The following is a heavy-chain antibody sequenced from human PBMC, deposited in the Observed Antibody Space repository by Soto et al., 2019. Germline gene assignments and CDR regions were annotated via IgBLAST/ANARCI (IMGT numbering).Heavy chain of an antibody. CDR2: ISSSSSYI. D-gene: IGHD6-13*01. J-gene: IGHJ6*02. CDR1: GFTFSSYS. CDR3: AGGRGAAGTDSVQYYGMDV. V-gene: IGHV3-21*01. Sequence: EVQLVESGGGLVKPGGSLRLSCAASGFTFSSYSMNWVRQAPGKGLEWVSSISSSSSYIYYADSVKGRFTISRDNAKNSVYLQMSRLRAEDTAVYCCAGGRGAAGTDSVQYYGMDVWGQGSTVTVSS.